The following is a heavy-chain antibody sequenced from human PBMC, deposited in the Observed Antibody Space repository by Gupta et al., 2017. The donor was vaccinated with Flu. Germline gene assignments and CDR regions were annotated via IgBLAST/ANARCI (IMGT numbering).Heavy chain of an antibody. V-gene: IGHV4-39*01. J-gene: IGHJ3*02. CDR3: ARQRNYAGNSGCFDI. D-gene: IGHD4-23*01. Sequence: QLQLQESGPGLVKPSETLSLTCPVSGGSMTSTSYFWGWIRQSPGKGLELIGSIYHSGNTFYNPSLKSRVSISVDTSKNHFSLRLTSVTAADTAVYYCARQRNYAGNSGCFDIWGPGTVVTVSS. CDR1: GGSMTSTSYF. CDR2: IYHSGNT.